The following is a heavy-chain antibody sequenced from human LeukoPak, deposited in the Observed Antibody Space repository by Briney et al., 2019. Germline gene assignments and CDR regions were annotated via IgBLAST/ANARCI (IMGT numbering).Heavy chain of an antibody. Sequence: SETLSLTCAVSGFSISSGFYWGWIRQPPGKGLEWIGIMYHSGSTYYNPSLKSRVTISLDTSKNQFSLKLSSVTAAGTAVYYCARGHYYMDVWGKGTTVTVSS. CDR1: GFSISSGFY. J-gene: IGHJ6*03. CDR3: ARGHYYMDV. V-gene: IGHV4-38-2*01. CDR2: MYHSGST.